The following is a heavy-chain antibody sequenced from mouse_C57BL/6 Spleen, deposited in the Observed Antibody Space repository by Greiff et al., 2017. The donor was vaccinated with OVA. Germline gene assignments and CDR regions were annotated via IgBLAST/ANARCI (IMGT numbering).Heavy chain of an antibody. CDR1: GYTFTSYW. CDR3: ARAPITTVALDY. J-gene: IGHJ2*01. D-gene: IGHD1-1*01. CDR2: IDPSGGYT. Sequence: VQLQQPGAELVKPGASVKLSCKASGYTFTSYWMQWVKQRPGQGLEWIGEIDPSGGYTNYNQKFKGKATLTVDTSSSTAYMQLSSLTSEDSAVYDCARAPITTVALDYWGQGTTLTVSS. V-gene: IGHV1-50*01.